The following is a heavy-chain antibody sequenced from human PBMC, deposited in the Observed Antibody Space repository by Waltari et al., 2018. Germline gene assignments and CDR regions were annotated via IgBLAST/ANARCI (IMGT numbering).Heavy chain of an antibody. CDR3: ARALRVVGYYYYYYMDV. CDR1: GYTITGYD. J-gene: IGHJ6*03. D-gene: IGHD2-15*01. CDR2: MNPNSGNT. V-gene: IGHV1-8*03. Sequence: QVQLVQSGAEVKKPGASVKFSCKASGYTITGYDINWVRQATGQGLEWMGWMNPNSGNTGYAQKCQGRVTITRNNSISTAYMELSSLRSEDTAVYYCARALRVVGYYYYYYMDVWGKGTTVTVSS.